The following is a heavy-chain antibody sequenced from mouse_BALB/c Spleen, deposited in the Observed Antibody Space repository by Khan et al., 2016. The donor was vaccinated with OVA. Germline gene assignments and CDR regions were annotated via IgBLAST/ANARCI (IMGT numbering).Heavy chain of an antibody. J-gene: IGHJ3*01. V-gene: IGHV5-6*01. D-gene: IGHD4-1*01. CDR1: GFTFSPYS. CDR2: ISSDGDYT. CDR3: APHLTESFAY. Sequence: EVELVESGGDLVKSGGSLKLSCAASGFTFSPYSMSWVRQTPDKRLEWVATISSDGDYTYYPDGVKGRFNISRDTAKNTLYLQMSSLKSEDTAIYDCAPHLTESFAYWGQGTLVTVSA.